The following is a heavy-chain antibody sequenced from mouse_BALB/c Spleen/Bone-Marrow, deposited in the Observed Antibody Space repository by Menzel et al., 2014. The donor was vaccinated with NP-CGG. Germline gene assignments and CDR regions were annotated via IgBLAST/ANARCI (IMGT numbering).Heavy chain of an antibody. D-gene: IGHD1-2*01. J-gene: IGHJ3*01. CDR3: AKNYYYGYVAY. CDR1: GLDFSRYW. CDR2: INPASSTI. Sequence: EVQGVESGGGLVQPGGSLKLSCAASGLDFSRYWMTWVRQAPGEGLEWIGEINPASSTINYTPSLKDKFIISRDNAENTLYLQMSKVRSEDTALYYCAKNYYYGYVAYWGQGTLVTVSA. V-gene: IGHV4-1*02.